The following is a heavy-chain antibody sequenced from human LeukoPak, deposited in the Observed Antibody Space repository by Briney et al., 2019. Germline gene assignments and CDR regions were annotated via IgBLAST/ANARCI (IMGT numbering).Heavy chain of an antibody. Sequence: SGGSLRLSCAASGFTFSSYSMNWVRQAPGKGLEWVSSISSSSSYIYYADSVKGRFTISRDNAKNSLYLQRNSLRAEDTAVYYCATVSGVPDYKDYYYMDVWGKGTTVTVSS. D-gene: IGHD4-11*01. CDR2: ISSSSSYI. V-gene: IGHV3-21*01. CDR3: ATVSGVPDYKDYYYMDV. J-gene: IGHJ6*03. CDR1: GFTFSSYS.